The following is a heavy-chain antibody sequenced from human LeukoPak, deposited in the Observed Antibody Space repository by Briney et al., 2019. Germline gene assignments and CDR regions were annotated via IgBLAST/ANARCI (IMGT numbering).Heavy chain of an antibody. Sequence: SVKVSCKASGGTFSSYAISWVRQAPGQGLEWMGGIIPIFGTANYTQKFQGRVTITTDESTSTAYMELSSLRSEDTAVYYCARVACSGGSCYFEYFQHWGQGTLVTVSS. CDR2: IIPIFGTA. J-gene: IGHJ1*01. D-gene: IGHD2-15*01. CDR3: ARVACSGGSCYFEYFQH. CDR1: GGTFSSYA. V-gene: IGHV1-69*05.